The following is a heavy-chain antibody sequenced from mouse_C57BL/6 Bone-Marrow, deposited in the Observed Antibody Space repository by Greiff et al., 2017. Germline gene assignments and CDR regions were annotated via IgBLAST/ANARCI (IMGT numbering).Heavy chain of an antibody. V-gene: IGHV14-2*01. CDR1: GFNIKDYS. Sequence: EVQLQQSGAELVKPGASVKLSCTASGFNIKDYSMHWVQQRPEQGLEWIGRIGPEDGDTKYAQKFQGQATITADTSSNTAYLQCSSLTSEDTAVYYWARDYNGISYWRFAYWGQGTRVTVSA. CDR2: IGPEDGDT. J-gene: IGHJ3*01. D-gene: IGHD1-1*01. CDR3: ARDYNGISYWRFAY.